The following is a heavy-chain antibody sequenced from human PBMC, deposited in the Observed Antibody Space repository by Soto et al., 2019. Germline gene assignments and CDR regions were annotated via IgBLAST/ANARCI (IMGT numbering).Heavy chain of an antibody. J-gene: IGHJ3*02. D-gene: IGHD6-6*01. Sequence: SETLSLTCSVSGGSVSSAASFWSWIRQSPGKGLEWIGYIYYSGTTNYNPTLKSRVLISVDRSKYHFSLKVTSVTAADTAVYYCARVSIADDAFHIWGQGTLVTVSS. CDR1: GGSVSSAASF. CDR2: IYYSGTT. V-gene: IGHV4-61*03. CDR3: ARVSIADDAFHI.